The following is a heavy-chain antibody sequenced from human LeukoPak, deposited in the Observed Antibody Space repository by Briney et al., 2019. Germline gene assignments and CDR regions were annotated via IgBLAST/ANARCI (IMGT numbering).Heavy chain of an antibody. CDR3: ARGTPMVRGVIIRLRWVYFDY. Sequence: EASVKVSCKASGYTFTSYGISWVRQAPGQGLEWMGWISAYNGNTNYAQKLQGRVTITRNTSISTAYMELSSLRSEDTAVYYCARGTPMVRGVIIRLRWVYFDYWGQGTLVTVSS. J-gene: IGHJ4*02. D-gene: IGHD3-10*01. V-gene: IGHV1-18*01. CDR1: GYTFTSYG. CDR2: ISAYNGNT.